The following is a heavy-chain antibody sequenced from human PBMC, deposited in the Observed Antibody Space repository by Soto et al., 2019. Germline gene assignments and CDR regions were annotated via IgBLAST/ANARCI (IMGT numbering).Heavy chain of an antibody. Sequence: HPGGSLRLSCAASGFTFSSYGMHWVRQAPGKGLEWVAVIWYDGSNKYYADSVKGRFTISRDNSKNTLYLQMNSLRAEDKAVYYCARDRHSSSSGLDYWGQGTLVTVSS. CDR2: IWYDGSNK. V-gene: IGHV3-33*01. CDR3: ARDRHSSSSGLDY. CDR1: GFTFSSYG. D-gene: IGHD6-6*01. J-gene: IGHJ4*02.